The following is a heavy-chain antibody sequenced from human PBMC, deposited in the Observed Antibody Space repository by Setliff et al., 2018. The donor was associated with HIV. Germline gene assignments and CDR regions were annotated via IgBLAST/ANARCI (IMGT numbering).Heavy chain of an antibody. CDR2: IHYTGSV. V-gene: IGHV4-59*01. D-gene: IGHD2-2*01. CDR3: ARHAGASFDS. Sequence: KTSETLSLTCHVSGDSLNGFYWSWIRQSPARGLEWIGYIHYTGSVLYSSSLNGRVTIFLDTSRNQFSLTLTSLTPADTAVYYCARHAGASFDSWGQGSLVTVS. CDR1: GDSLNGFY. J-gene: IGHJ4*02.